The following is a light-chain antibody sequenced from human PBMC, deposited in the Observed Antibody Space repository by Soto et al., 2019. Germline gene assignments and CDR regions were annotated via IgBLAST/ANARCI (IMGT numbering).Light chain of an antibody. CDR3: QQYNNWPPVT. J-gene: IGKJ2*01. Sequence: EIVMTQSPATLSVSPGERATLSCRASQSVRSNLAWYQQKPGQAPRLLIYSASTRATGIPARFSGSGSGTEFTLTISRLQSEDFAVYYCQQYNNWPPVTFGQGTKLEIK. V-gene: IGKV3-15*01. CDR2: SAS. CDR1: QSVRSN.